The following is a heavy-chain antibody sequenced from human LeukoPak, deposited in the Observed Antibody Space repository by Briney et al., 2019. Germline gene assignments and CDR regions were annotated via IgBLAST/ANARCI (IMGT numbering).Heavy chain of an antibody. CDR1: GFNFTSYW. CDR2: IYPGDSDT. D-gene: IGHD3-22*01. V-gene: IGHV5-51*01. J-gene: IGHJ4*02. Sequence: GESLQISCKGSGFNFTSYWIGWARQLPGKGLQWMGIIYPGDSDTRYSPSFQGQVTISDDKSISTAYLQWSSLKASDTAMYYCARRGRGYYYDSSGYYYVDYWGQGTLVTVSS. CDR3: ARRGRGYYYDSSGYYYVDY.